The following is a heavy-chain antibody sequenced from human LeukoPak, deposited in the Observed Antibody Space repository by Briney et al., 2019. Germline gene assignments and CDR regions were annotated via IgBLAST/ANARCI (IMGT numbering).Heavy chain of an antibody. V-gene: IGHV3-64D*06. Sequence: SGGSLRLSCSASGFTFSSYAMHWVRQAPGKGLEYVSAISSNGGSTYYADSVKGRFTISRDNSKNTLYLQMSSLRAEDTAVYYCIAAAGDNYYYYGMDVWGKGTTVTVSS. CDR3: IAAAGDNYYYYGMDV. D-gene: IGHD6-13*01. J-gene: IGHJ6*04. CDR1: GFTFSSYA. CDR2: ISSNGGST.